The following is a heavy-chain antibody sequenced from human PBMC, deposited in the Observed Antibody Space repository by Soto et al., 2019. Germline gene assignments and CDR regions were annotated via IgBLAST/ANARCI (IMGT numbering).Heavy chain of an antibody. CDR2: IIPIFGTA. V-gene: IGHV1-69*13. J-gene: IGHJ4*02. D-gene: IGHD6-13*01. CDR1: GGTFSSYA. Sequence: SVKVSCKASGGTFSSYAISWVRQAPGQGLEWMGGIIPIFGTANYAQKFQGRVTITADESTSTAYMELSSRRSEDTAVYYCATLGDYSGYDSSIAAAGTVLFYWGQGTLVTVSS. CDR3: ATLGDYSGYDSSIAAAGTVLFY.